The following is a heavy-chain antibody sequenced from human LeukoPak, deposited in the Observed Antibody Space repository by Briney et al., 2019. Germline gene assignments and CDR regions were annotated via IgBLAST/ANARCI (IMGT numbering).Heavy chain of an antibody. CDR1: GYTFTGYY. Sequence: ASVKVSCKASGYTFTGYYMHWVRQAPGQGLEWMGWINPNSGGTNYAQKFQGRATMTRDTSISTAYMELSRLRSDDTAVYYCARVERRITIFGVVIWFDPWGQGTLVTVSS. CDR3: ARVERRITIFGVVIWFDP. V-gene: IGHV1-2*02. D-gene: IGHD3-3*01. J-gene: IGHJ5*02. CDR2: INPNSGGT.